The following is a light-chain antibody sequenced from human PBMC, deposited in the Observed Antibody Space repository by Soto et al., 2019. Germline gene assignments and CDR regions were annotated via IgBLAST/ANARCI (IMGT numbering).Light chain of an antibody. CDR2: GAS. CDR3: QQYNNWPPDT. V-gene: IGKV3-15*01. Sequence: EIVLTQSPHTLSVSLGDRPTLSCRAHQSVRHNLACHQQKPGQAPRPLIYGASTRSTGIPARFSGSGSGTEFTLTISSLPSEDFAVYYCQQYNNWPPDTFGQGTKVDMK. CDR1: QSVRHN. J-gene: IGKJ2*01.